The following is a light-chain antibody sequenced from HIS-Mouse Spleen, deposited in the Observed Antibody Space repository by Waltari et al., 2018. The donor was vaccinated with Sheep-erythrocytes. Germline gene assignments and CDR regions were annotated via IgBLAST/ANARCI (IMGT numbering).Light chain of an antibody. CDR3: CSYAGSFWV. J-gene: IGLJ3*02. Sequence: QSALTQPASVSGSPGQSITISCTGTSIYVGSYNLVSWYQQHPGKAPKLMIYEGSKRPSGVSNRFSGSKSGNTASLTISGLQAEDEADYYCCSYAGSFWVFGGGTKLTVL. CDR1: SIYVGSYNL. V-gene: IGLV2-23*01. CDR2: EGS.